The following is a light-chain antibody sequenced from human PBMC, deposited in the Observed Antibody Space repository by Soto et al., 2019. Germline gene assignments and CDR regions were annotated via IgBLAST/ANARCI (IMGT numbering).Light chain of an antibody. CDR2: GAS. CDR1: QSVSSSY. Sequence: EIVLTQSPGTLSLSPGERATLSCRASQSVSSSYLAWYQQKPGQAPRLLIYGASSRATGIPDRFSGSGSGTVFTLTIIRLVPEDFAVYYCQQYGSSPRTFGQGTKVDIK. J-gene: IGKJ1*01. V-gene: IGKV3-20*01. CDR3: QQYGSSPRT.